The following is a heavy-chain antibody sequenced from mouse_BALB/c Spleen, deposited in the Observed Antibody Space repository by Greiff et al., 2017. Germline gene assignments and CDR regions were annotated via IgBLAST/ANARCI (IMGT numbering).Heavy chain of an antibody. D-gene: IGHD1-1*01. V-gene: IGHV4-1*02. CDR3: ARSYYYGSSRFAY. CDR2: INPDSSTI. Sequence: EVKLMESGGGLVQPGGSLKLSCAASGFDFSRYWMSWVRQAPGKGLEWIGEINPDSSTINYTPSLKDKFIISRDNAKNTLYLQMSKVRSEDTALYYCARSYYYGSSRFAYWGQGTLVTVSA. CDR1: GFDFSRYW. J-gene: IGHJ3*01.